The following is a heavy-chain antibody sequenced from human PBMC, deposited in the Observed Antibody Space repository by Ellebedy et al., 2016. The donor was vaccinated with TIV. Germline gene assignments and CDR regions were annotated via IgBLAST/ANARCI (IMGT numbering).Heavy chain of an antibody. CDR3: AKISPTHRGAFDI. V-gene: IGHV3-23*01. CDR2: ISGSGGTT. J-gene: IGHJ3*02. CDR1: GFSFSTYA. Sequence: GGSLRLXCAASGFSFSTYAMNWVRQAPGKGLEWLSAISGSGGTTYYEDSVRGRFTISRDNSKNTLYLQMNNLRAEDTAVFYCAKISPTHRGAFDIWGQGTMVTVSS. D-gene: IGHD3-3*02.